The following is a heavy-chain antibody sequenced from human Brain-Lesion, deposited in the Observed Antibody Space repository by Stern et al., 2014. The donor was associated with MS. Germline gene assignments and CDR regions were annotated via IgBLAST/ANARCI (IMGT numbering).Heavy chain of an antibody. J-gene: IGHJ4*02. V-gene: IGHV4-34*01. D-gene: IGHD2-21*01. CDR1: GGSFSGYY. CDR3: ARDVGGAFDY. CDR2: INHSGRI. Sequence: QVQLVQWGAGLLKPSETLSLTCGVYGGSFSGYYWTWIRQPPGKGLEWIGEINHSGRINYNPSLESRVTMSVATSKHQLSLRLSSATAADTAVYYCARDVGGAFDYWGQGTLVTVSS.